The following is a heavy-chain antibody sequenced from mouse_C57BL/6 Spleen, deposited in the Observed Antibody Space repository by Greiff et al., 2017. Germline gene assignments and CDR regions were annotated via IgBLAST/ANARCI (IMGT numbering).Heavy chain of an antibody. D-gene: IGHD2-2*01. CDR2: VYPYNGGT. CDR1: GFSFTDYY. CDR3: AGSLRGYDGFAY. V-gene: IGHV1-36*01. J-gene: IGHJ3*01. Sequence: SGPVLVKPGPSVKISCKVSGFSFTDYYLHWVKQRHGKSLEWSGLVYPYNGGTSYNQKFKGKATLTVDTSSSTAYMELNSLTSEDSAVYYCAGSLRGYDGFAYWGQGTLVTVSA.